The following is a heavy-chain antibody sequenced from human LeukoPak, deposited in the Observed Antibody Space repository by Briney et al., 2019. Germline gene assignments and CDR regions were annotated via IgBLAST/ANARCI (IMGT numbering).Heavy chain of an antibody. Sequence: SETPSLTCTVSGGSISSYYWSWIRQPPGKGLEWIGSIYYSGNTYYNPSLKSRVTISVDTSKNQFYLKLSSVTAADTAIYHCAREVGTERWFDPWGQGTRVTVSS. V-gene: IGHV4-59*05. CDR1: GGSISSYY. CDR3: AREVGTERWFDP. D-gene: IGHD5-18*01. CDR2: IYYSGNT. J-gene: IGHJ5*02.